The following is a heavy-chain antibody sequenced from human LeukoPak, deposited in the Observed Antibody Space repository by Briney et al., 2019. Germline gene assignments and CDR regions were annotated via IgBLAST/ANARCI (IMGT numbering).Heavy chain of an antibody. J-gene: IGHJ5*02. Sequence: GGSLRPSCAASGFTFSSYSMNWVRQAPGKGLEWVSSIGSSSSYIYYADSVKGRFTISRDNAKNSLYLQMNSLRAEDTAVYYCARGEKATPNWFDPWGQGTLVTVSS. CDR1: GFTFSSYS. CDR2: IGSSSSYI. CDR3: ARGEKATPNWFDP. D-gene: IGHD5-24*01. V-gene: IGHV3-21*01.